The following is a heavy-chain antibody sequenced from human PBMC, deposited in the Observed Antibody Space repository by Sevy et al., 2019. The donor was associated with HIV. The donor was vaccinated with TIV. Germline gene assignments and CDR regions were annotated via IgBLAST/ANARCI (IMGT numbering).Heavy chain of an antibody. CDR3: ARDIIAVAGNEDFFDY. CDR1: GYTFTSYG. D-gene: IGHD6-19*01. CDR2: ISAYNGNT. V-gene: IGHV1-18*01. Sequence: ASVKVSCKASGYTFTSYGISWVRQAPGQGLEWMGWISAYNGNTNYAQKLQGRVTMTTDTSTSTAYMELRSLRSDDTAVYYCARDIIAVAGNEDFFDYWRQGTLVTVSS. J-gene: IGHJ4*02.